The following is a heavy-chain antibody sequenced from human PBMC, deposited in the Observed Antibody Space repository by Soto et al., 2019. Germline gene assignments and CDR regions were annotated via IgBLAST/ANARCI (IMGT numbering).Heavy chain of an antibody. D-gene: IGHD1-26*01. CDR2: INWNSGSI. V-gene: IGHV3-9*01. Sequence: PGGSLRLSCVASGFTFDDYAMHWVRQVPGKGLEWVSGINWNSGSIGYADSVKGRFAISRDNAKNTLYLQMNSLRAEDTAVYYCAKAIYWELPGDAFDIWGQGTMVTVSS. CDR1: GFTFDDYA. J-gene: IGHJ3*02. CDR3: AKAIYWELPGDAFDI.